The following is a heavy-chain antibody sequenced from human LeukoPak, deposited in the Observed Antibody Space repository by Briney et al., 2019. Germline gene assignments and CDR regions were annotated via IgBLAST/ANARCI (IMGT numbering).Heavy chain of an antibody. CDR1: GFTFSSYE. V-gene: IGHV3-7*01. Sequence: PGGSLRLSCAASGFTFSSYEMNWVRQAPGKGLEWVANIKQDGLEKYYVNSVKGRFTISRDNAKNSLYLQMSSLRAEDTAVYYCARAGRGSGTFDHAFDIWGQGTMVTVSS. CDR2: IKQDGLEK. CDR3: ARAGRGSGTFDHAFDI. D-gene: IGHD3-10*01. J-gene: IGHJ3*02.